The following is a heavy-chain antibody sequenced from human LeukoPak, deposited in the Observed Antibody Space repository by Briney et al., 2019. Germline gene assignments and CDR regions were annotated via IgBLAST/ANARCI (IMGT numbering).Heavy chain of an antibody. CDR3: ARDAGYCTNGVCYNPDYMDV. V-gene: IGHV4-30-2*01. CDR2: IYHSGST. CDR1: GGSISSGGYY. J-gene: IGHJ6*03. Sequence: SQTLSLTCTVSGGSISSGGYYWSWIRQPPGKGLEWIGYIYHSGSTYYNPSLKSRVTISVDRSKNQFSLKLSSVTAADTAVYYCARDAGYCTNGVCYNPDYMDVWGKGTTVTVSS. D-gene: IGHD2-8*01.